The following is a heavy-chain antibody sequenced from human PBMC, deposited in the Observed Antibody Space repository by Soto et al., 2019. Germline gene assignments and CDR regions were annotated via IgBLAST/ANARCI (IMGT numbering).Heavy chain of an antibody. V-gene: IGHV1-18*01. CDR2: ISAYNGNT. CDR1: GYTFTSYG. D-gene: IGHD3-3*01. J-gene: IGHJ5*02. Sequence: SVKVSCKASGYTFTSYGISWVRQAPGQGLEWMGWISAYNGNTNYAQKLQGRVTMTTDTSTSTAYMELRSLRSDDTAVYYCARDQKYYDFWSGYYRLSWFDPWGQGTLVTVSS. CDR3: ARDQKYYDFWSGYYRLSWFDP.